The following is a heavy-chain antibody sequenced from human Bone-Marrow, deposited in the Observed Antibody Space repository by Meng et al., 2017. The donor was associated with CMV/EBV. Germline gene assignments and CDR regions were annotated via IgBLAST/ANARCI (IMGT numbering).Heavy chain of an antibody. J-gene: IGHJ5*02. D-gene: IGHD3-10*01. V-gene: IGHV3-30*02. Sequence: GSLRLSCAASGFTSNDYGMHWVRQAPGKGLEWVAFIRAGGSHKFHAESVKGRFTISRDNSNNTLYLQMNSLCPEDTAVYYCAKDIPMRRGVTAWFDPWGQGTLVTVSS. CDR1: GFTSNDYG. CDR2: IRAGGSHK. CDR3: AKDIPMRRGVTAWFDP.